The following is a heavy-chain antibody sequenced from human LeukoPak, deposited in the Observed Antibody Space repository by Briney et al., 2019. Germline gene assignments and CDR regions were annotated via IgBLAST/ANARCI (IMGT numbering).Heavy chain of an antibody. CDR1: GGSISSYY. V-gene: IGHV4-59*08. D-gene: IGHD1-20*01. J-gene: IGHJ5*02. Sequence: SETLSLTCTVSGGSISSYYWSWIRQPPGKGLEWIGYIYYSGSTNYNPSLKSRVTISVDTSKNQFSLKLSSVTAEDTAVYYCARHSNWNAGVDWFDPWGQGTQVTVSS. CDR3: ARHSNWNAGVDWFDP. CDR2: IYYSGST.